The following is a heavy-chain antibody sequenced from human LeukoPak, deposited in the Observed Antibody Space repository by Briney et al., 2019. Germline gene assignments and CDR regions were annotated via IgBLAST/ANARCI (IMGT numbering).Heavy chain of an antibody. Sequence: PSETLSLTCTVSGGSISSGTYYWSWIRQPAGTGLEWIGRIYTSGDTKYNPSLKSRVTISVDTSKNQFSLKLSSVTAADTAVYYCARAFVQNYYYYYMDVWGKGTTVTISS. CDR2: IYTSGDT. CDR3: ARAFVQNYYYYYMDV. V-gene: IGHV4-61*02. CDR1: GGSISSGTYY. J-gene: IGHJ6*03.